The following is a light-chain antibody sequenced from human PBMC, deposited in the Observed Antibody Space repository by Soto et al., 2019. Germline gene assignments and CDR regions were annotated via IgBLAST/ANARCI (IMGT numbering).Light chain of an antibody. CDR2: DAS. V-gene: IGKV3-11*01. CDR1: QSVSTF. CDR3: QQRSNWPTYT. J-gene: IGKJ2*01. Sequence: EIVLTQSPATLSLSPGEKASLSCRASQSVSTFLVWYQQKPGQAPRLLIYDASNRATGIPARFSGSGSGTDFTLTISSLEPEDFALYYCQQRSNWPTYTFGQGTKLEIK.